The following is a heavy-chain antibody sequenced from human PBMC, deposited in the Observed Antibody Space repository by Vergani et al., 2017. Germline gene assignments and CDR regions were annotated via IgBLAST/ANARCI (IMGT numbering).Heavy chain of an antibody. Sequence: QVQLQESGPGLVKPSETLSLTCTVSGGSISSYYWSWIRQPPGKGLEWIGYTYYSGSTNYNPSLKSRVTVSVDTSKNQFSLKLSSVTAAETAVYYCARETGTTGAGAFDIWGQGTMVTVSS. D-gene: IGHD1-7*01. CDR3: ARETGTTGAGAFDI. CDR1: GGSISSYY. V-gene: IGHV4-59*01. CDR2: TYYSGST. J-gene: IGHJ3*02.